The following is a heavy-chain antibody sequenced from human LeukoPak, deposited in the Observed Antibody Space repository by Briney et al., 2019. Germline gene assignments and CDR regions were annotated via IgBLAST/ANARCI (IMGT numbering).Heavy chain of an antibody. Sequence: GGSLRLSCAASGFTFSSYWMNWARQAPGKGLEWVASINHNGNVNYYVDSVKGRFTISRDNAKNSLYLQMSNLRAEDTAVYFCARGGGLVVWGQGATVTVSS. V-gene: IGHV3-7*03. J-gene: IGHJ6*02. CDR3: ARGGGLVV. CDR1: GFTFSSYW. D-gene: IGHD3-16*01. CDR2: INHNGNVN.